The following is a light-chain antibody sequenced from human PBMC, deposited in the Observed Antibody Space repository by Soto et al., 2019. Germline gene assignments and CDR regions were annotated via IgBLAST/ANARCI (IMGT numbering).Light chain of an antibody. CDR3: QQRSNLPLT. Sequence: ETVLTQSPATLSLSPGERATLSCRASQSVRTYLAWYQQKPGQAPRLLISDASNRATGVPARFSGSGSGTDFTLTISSLQPEDFAVYYCQQRSNLPLTFGGGTKVEVK. J-gene: IGKJ4*01. CDR1: QSVRTY. CDR2: DAS. V-gene: IGKV3-11*01.